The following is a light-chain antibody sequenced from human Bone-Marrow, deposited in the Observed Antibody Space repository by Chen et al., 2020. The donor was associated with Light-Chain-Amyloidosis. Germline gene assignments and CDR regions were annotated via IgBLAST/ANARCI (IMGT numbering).Light chain of an antibody. J-gene: IGLJ1*01. CDR3: SSYTITNTLV. CDR1: SSDVGGDNH. CDR2: EVT. Sequence: QSALTQPASVFGSPGQSITISCTGTSSDVGGDNHVSWYQQHPDKAPKLMIYEVTNRPSWVPDRFSGSKFDNTASLTISGLQTEDEADYFCSSYTITNTLVFGSGTRVTVL. V-gene: IGLV2-14*01.